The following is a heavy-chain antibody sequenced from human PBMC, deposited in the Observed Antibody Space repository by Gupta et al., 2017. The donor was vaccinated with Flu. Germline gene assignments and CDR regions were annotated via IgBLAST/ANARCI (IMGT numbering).Heavy chain of an antibody. V-gene: IGHV3-48*03. J-gene: IGHJ4*02. Sequence: EVQLVASGGGLVQPGGSLRLSCAASGFTFSSYEMDWVRQAPGKGLEWVSYIDSRGSSIYYGDSVKGRFTISRDNAKNSLYLQMNSLRAEDTADYYCARDSGAAASDYWGQGTLVTVSS. CDR1: GFTFSSYE. CDR2: IDSRGSSI. D-gene: IGHD1-26*01. CDR3: ARDSGAAASDY.